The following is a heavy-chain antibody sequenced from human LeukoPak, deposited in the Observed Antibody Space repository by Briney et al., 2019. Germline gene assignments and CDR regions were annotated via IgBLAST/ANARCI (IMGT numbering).Heavy chain of an antibody. CDR3: ARGKEEIRGVITY. J-gene: IGHJ4*02. Sequence: GGSLRLSCAASGFTFSDYYMSWIRQAPGKGLEWVSYISSSSSYIYYADSVKGRFTISRDNAKNSLYLQMNSLRAEDTAVYYCARGKEEIRGVITYWGQGTLVTVSS. V-gene: IGHV3-11*06. CDR1: GFTFSDYY. CDR2: ISSSSSYI. D-gene: IGHD3-10*01.